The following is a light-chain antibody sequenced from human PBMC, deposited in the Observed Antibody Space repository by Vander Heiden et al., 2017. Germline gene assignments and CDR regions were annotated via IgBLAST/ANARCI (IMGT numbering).Light chain of an antibody. CDR1: QSLLHSNGYNY. CDR2: LGS. V-gene: IGKV2-28*01. J-gene: IGKJ1*01. Sequence: DIVMTQSPLSLPVTPGEPASISCRSSQSLLHSNGYNYLDWYLQKPGQSPQLLIYLGSNRASGVPDRFNGSGSGTDCTLKISRVEAEDVGVYYCMQALQTHPWTFGQGTKVEIK. CDR3: MQALQTHPWT.